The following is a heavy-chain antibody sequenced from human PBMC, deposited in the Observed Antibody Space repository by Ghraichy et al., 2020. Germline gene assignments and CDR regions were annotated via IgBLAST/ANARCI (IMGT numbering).Heavy chain of an antibody. CDR3: ARHSRAAVGNIYFYYGMDV. CDR2: IYYSGST. Sequence: SQTLSLTCTVSGGSISSSSYYWGWIRQPPGKGLEWIGSIYYSGSTYYNPSLMSRVTISVDTSKNQFSLKLSSVTAADTAVYYCARHSRAAVGNIYFYYGMDVCGQGTTVTVSS. CDR1: GGSISSSSYY. J-gene: IGHJ6*02. D-gene: IGHD6-13*01. V-gene: IGHV4-39*01.